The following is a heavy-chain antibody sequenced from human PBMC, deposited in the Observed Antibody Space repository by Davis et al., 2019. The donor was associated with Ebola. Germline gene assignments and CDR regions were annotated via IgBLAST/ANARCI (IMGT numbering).Heavy chain of an antibody. CDR3: ARVGWVSPETSHYYYYGMDV. D-gene: IGHD3-10*01. V-gene: IGHV1-24*01. Sequence: ASVKVSCKVSGYTLTELSMHWVRQAPGKGLEWMGGFDPEDGETIYAQKFQGRVTMTRDTSISTAYMELSRLRSDDTAVYYCARVGWVSPETSHYYYYGMDVWGQGTTVTVSS. CDR2: FDPEDGET. J-gene: IGHJ6*02. CDR1: GYTLTELS.